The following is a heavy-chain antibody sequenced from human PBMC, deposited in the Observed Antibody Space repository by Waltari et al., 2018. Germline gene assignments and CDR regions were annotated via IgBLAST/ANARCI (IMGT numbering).Heavy chain of an antibody. V-gene: IGHV3-53*01. CDR1: GFTVSSSY. J-gene: IGHJ4*02. D-gene: IGHD4-17*01. Sequence: EVQLVESGGGLIQPGGSLRLSCAASGFTVSSSYMTWVRQAPGRGLEGVSVIDTADETYYADSVKGRFTISRDSSKNTVFLQMNTLRAEDTAVYYCARVQRWPTITDYWGQGIQVTVSS. CDR3: ARVQRWPTITDY. CDR2: IDTADET.